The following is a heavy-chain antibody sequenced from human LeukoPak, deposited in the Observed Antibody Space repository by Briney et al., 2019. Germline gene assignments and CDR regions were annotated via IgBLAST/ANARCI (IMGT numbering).Heavy chain of an antibody. Sequence: GGSLRLSCAASGFTFSSYGMHWVSQAPGKGLEWVAVIWYDGSNKYYADSVKARFTISRDNSKNTLYLQMNSLRAEDTAVYYCARDGTKQWLGHDAFDIWGQGTMVTVSS. D-gene: IGHD6-19*01. CDR3: ARDGTKQWLGHDAFDI. CDR1: GFTFSSYG. J-gene: IGHJ3*02. V-gene: IGHV3-33*01. CDR2: IWYDGSNK.